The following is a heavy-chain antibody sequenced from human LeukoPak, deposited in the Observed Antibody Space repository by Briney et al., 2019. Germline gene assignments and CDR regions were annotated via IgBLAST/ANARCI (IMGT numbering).Heavy chain of an antibody. D-gene: IGHD6-13*01. CDR2: ISAYNGNT. CDR1: GYTFTSYG. CDR3: AREAMRWYYFDY. J-gene: IGHJ4*02. Sequence: ASVKVSCKASGYTFTSYGISWVRQAPGQGLEWMGWISAYNGNTNYAQKLQGRVTMTTDTSPSTAYMELRSLRSDDTAVYYCAREAMRWYYFDYWGQGTLVTVSS. V-gene: IGHV1-18*04.